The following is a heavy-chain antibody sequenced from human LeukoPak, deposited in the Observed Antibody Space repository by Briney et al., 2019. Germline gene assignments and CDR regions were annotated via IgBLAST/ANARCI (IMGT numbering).Heavy chain of an antibody. Sequence: SETLSLTCTVSGGSISSYYWSWIRQPPGKGLEWIGRIYTSGSTNYNPSLKSRVTISVDTSKNQFSLKLSSVTAADTAVYYCARAQHSSGYYFISWGQGTLVTVSS. D-gene: IGHD3-22*01. CDR2: IYTSGST. CDR1: GGSISSYY. CDR3: ARAQHSSGYYFIS. V-gene: IGHV4-4*08. J-gene: IGHJ4*02.